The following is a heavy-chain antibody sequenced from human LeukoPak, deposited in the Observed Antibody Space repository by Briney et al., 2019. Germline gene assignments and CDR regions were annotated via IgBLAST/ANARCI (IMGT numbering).Heavy chain of an antibody. Sequence: PGGSLRLSCAASGLTFSSYSMNWVRQAPGKGLEWVSSISSSRSYIYYADSVKGRFTISRDNAKNSLYLQMNSLRAEDTAVYYCAREVVVPAARYGMDVWGQGTTVTVSS. CDR1: GLTFSSYS. CDR2: ISSSRSYI. J-gene: IGHJ6*02. CDR3: AREVVVPAARYGMDV. V-gene: IGHV3-21*01. D-gene: IGHD2-2*01.